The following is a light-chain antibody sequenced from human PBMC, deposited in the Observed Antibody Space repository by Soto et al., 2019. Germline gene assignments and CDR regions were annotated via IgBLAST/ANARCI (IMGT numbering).Light chain of an antibody. J-gene: IGKJ1*01. CDR2: GAS. CDR1: QSVSSSY. CDR3: QQYGSSPTWT. V-gene: IGKV3-20*01. Sequence: EIVLTQSPGTLSLSPVEVASLSFMASQSVSSSYLAWYQQKHGQAPRLLIYGASSRATGIPDRFSGSGSGTDFTLTISRLEPEDFAVYYCQQYGSSPTWTFGQGTKVDIK.